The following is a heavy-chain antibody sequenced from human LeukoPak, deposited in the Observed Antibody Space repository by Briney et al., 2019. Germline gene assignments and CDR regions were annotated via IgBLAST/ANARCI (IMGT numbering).Heavy chain of an antibody. D-gene: IGHD2-2*01. Sequence: GGSLRLSCAASEFTFSSYAMSWARQAPGKGLDWVSAISDSGGSTYYADSVKGRFTVSRDNSKNTMYLQMNSLRAEDTAVYYCAKDRRACSSSSCYYRFDYWGQGTLVTVSS. CDR2: ISDSGGST. CDR1: EFTFSSYA. J-gene: IGHJ4*02. V-gene: IGHV3-23*01. CDR3: AKDRRACSSSSCYYRFDY.